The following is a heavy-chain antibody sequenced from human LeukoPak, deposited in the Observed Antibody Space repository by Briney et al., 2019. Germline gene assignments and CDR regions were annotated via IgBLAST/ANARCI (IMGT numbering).Heavy chain of an antibody. CDR3: AKPVPYYYDSSGYYFDY. Sequence: GGSLRLSCAASGFTFSNAWMSWVRQAPGKGLEWVSAISGSGGSTYYADSVKGRFTISRDNSKNTLYLQKNSLRAEDTAVYYCAKPVPYYYDSSGYYFDYWGQGTLVTVSS. CDR2: ISGSGGST. D-gene: IGHD3-22*01. V-gene: IGHV3-23*01. CDR1: GFTFSNAW. J-gene: IGHJ4*02.